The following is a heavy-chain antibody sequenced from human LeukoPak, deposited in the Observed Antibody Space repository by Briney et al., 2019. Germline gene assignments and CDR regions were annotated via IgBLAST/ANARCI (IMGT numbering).Heavy chain of an antibody. CDR1: GGSISSGGYY. CDR3: ARLGSGYYPYFDY. CDR2: IYHSGST. D-gene: IGHD3-22*01. J-gene: IGHJ4*02. Sequence: PSETLSLTCTVSGGSISSGGYYWSWIRQPPGKGLEWIGYIYHSGSTYYNPSLKSRVTISVDRSKNQFSLKLSSVTAADTAVYYCARLGSGYYPYFDYWGQGTLVTVSS. V-gene: IGHV4-30-2*01.